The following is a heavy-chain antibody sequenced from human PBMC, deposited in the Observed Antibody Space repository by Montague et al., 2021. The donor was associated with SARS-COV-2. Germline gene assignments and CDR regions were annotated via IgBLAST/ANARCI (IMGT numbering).Heavy chain of an antibody. Sequence: LVKTTQTLTLTCTVSGGSIGTYYWNWIRQSPGKGLEWLGYIYYTGXTKYSPSLKSRVTISMDTSRDQLSLRLKSVTAADTAVYYCARDNYGDWGYYGLDVWGQGTTVIVSS. CDR1: GGSIGTYY. V-gene: IGHV4-59*01. CDR2: IYYTGXT. D-gene: IGHD4-17*01. CDR3: ARDNYGDWGYYGLDV. J-gene: IGHJ6*02.